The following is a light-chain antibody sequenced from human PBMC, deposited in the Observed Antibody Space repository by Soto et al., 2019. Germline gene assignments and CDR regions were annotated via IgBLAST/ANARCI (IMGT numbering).Light chain of an antibody. CDR1: QTVSSN. CDR2: DSS. J-gene: IGKJ5*01. Sequence: EIVLTQSPATLSLSPGEIATLSCRATQTVSSNLAWYQQKPFQAPRLLIYDSSKRAPGIPARSIGRGSGTDFTPTISSLEPEDFAVYYWQERSNSPPVITFGKGTRLEIK. CDR3: QERSNSPPVIT. V-gene: IGKV3-11*01.